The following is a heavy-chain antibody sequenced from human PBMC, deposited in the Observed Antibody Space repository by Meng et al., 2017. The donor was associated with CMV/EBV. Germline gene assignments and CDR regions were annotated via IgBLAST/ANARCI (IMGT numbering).Heavy chain of an antibody. Sequence: ETLSLTCAASGFTFSNYWMHWVRQPPGKGLVWVPRIISDGSSTNYADSVKGRFTISRDNAKNTLYLQMNSLRAEDTAVYYCARDGQRTTLTPFDYWGQGTLVTVSS. V-gene: IGHV3-74*01. D-gene: IGHD4-17*01. J-gene: IGHJ4*02. CDR3: ARDGQRTTLTPFDY. CDR1: GFTFSNYW. CDR2: IISDGSST.